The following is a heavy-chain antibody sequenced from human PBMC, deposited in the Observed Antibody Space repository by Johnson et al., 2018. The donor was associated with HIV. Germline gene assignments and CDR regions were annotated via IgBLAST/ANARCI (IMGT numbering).Heavy chain of an antibody. J-gene: IGHJ3*02. V-gene: IGHV3-66*01. CDR1: GFTVSSNY. CDR3: ARDPFMAGLYAFDI. Sequence: VQLVESGGDLVQPGGSLRLSCVASGFTVSSNYLSWVRQAPGKGLEWVSVIYSGDTTYYADSMRGRFTISRDNSKNTLYLQMNSLRAEDTAVYYCARDPFMAGLYAFDIWGQGTMVTVSS. CDR2: IYSGDTT. D-gene: IGHD3/OR15-3a*01.